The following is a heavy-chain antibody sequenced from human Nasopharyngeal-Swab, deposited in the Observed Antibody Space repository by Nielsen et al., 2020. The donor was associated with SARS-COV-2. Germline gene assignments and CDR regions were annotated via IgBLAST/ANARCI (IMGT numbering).Heavy chain of an antibody. CDR2: IKQDGSEK. CDR3: AKGGPPFYDSSGWYFGAFDI. Sequence: GGSLRLSCAASGFTFSSYWMSWVRQAPGKGLEWVANIKQDGSEKYYVDSVKGRFTISRDNAKNSLYLQMNSLRAEDTAVYYCAKGGPPFYDSSGWYFGAFDIWGQGTMVTVSS. CDR1: GFTFSSYW. D-gene: IGHD6-19*01. V-gene: IGHV3-7*01. J-gene: IGHJ3*02.